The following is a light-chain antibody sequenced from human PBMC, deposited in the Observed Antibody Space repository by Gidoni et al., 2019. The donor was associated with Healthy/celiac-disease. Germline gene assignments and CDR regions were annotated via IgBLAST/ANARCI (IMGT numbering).Light chain of an antibody. Sequence: EIVFTQSLATLSVSPGERATLSCRASQSVSSYLAWYQQKPGQAPRLLIYAASNRATGIPARFSGSGSGTEFTLTISSLEPEDFAVYYCQQRSNWPPWTFGQGTKVEIK. CDR3: QQRSNWPPWT. CDR2: AAS. V-gene: IGKV3-11*01. J-gene: IGKJ1*01. CDR1: QSVSSY.